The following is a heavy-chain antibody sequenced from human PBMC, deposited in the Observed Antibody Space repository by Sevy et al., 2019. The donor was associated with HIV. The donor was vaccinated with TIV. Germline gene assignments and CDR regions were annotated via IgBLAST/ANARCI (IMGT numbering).Heavy chain of an antibody. D-gene: IGHD3-10*01. Sequence: GESLKISCAASGFTFSSYGMHWVRQAPGKGLEWVAVISYDGSNKYYADSVKGRFTISRDNSKNTLYLQMNSLRAEDTAVYYCAKDDYYGSGSAYYYYYGMDVWGQGTTVTVSS. CDR3: AKDDYYGSGSAYYYYYGMDV. CDR2: ISYDGSNK. CDR1: GFTFSSYG. V-gene: IGHV3-30*18. J-gene: IGHJ6*02.